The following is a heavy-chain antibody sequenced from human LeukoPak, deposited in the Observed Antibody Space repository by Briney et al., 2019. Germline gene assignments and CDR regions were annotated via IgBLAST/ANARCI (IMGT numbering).Heavy chain of an antibody. CDR3: ARETYYYDSSGYYLFDY. D-gene: IGHD3-22*01. V-gene: IGHV4-59*01. CDR1: GGSISSYY. CDR2: IYYSGST. J-gene: IGHJ4*02. Sequence: SETLSLTCTVSGGSISSYYWSWIRQPPGKGLEWIGYIYYSGSTNYNPSLKSRVTISVDTSKNQFSLKLSSVTAADTAVYYCARETYYYDSSGYYLFDYWGQGTLVTVSS.